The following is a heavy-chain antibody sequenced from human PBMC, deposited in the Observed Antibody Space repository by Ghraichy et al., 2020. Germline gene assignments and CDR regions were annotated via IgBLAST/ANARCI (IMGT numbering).Heavy chain of an antibody. Sequence: GESLNISCKASGFIFSSYGMSWVRQAPGKGLEWVAIIWFDGSSEYYADSAKGRFTISRDNSKDTLYLQMNSLRAKDAAMYYCAKGNLDSSLSGRSSNWFDPWGQGTLVTVSP. CDR2: IWFDGSSE. CDR3: AKGNLDSSLSGRSSNWFDP. V-gene: IGHV3-33*06. D-gene: IGHD3-22*01. CDR1: GFIFSSYG. J-gene: IGHJ5*02.